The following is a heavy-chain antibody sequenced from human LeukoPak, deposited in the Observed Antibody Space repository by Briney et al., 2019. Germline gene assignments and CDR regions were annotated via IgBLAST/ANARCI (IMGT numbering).Heavy chain of an antibody. Sequence: VSVKVSCKASGYTFTGYYMHWVRQAPGQGLEWMGWINPNSGGTNYAQKFQGRVTMTRDTSISTAYMELSRLRSDDTAVYYCASAHYYDSSGPYYFDYWGQGTLVTVSS. CDR2: INPNSGGT. J-gene: IGHJ4*02. CDR3: ASAHYYDSSGPYYFDY. D-gene: IGHD3-22*01. V-gene: IGHV1-2*02. CDR1: GYTFTGYY.